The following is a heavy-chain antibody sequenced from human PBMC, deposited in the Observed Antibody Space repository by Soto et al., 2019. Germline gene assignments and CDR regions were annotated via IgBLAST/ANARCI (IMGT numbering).Heavy chain of an antibody. CDR2: ISSDGSTT. V-gene: IGHV3-74*01. Sequence: EVQLVESGGDLVQSGGSLGLSCAASGFSFRSYWMHWVRQAPGKGLVWVARISSDGSTTTYADSASGRFIISRDNDANILYLQMSSLRAEDTAVYYCAREYYGVLTGYYNDFRGQGTLVTVSS. CDR3: AREYYGVLTGYYNDF. D-gene: IGHD3-9*01. J-gene: IGHJ4*02. CDR1: GFSFRSYW.